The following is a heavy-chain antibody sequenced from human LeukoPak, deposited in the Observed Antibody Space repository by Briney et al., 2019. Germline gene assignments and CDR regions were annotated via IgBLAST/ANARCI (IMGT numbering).Heavy chain of an antibody. V-gene: IGHV1-46*01. CDR3: GRDRFTWGSHHFPEH. CDR1: GYSFADYH. D-gene: IGHD3-16*01. Sequence: ASVKVSCKASGYSFADYHIHWVRQAPGQGLEWMGIINPRGGSTTYAQKFQGRVTMTRDPSANTVSMEVNSLRSDDTAMYYCGRDRFTWGSHHFPEHWGQGTLVTVSS. J-gene: IGHJ1*01. CDR2: INPRGGST.